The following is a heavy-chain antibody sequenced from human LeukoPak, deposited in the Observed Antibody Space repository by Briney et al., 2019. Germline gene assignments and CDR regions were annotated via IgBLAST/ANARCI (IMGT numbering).Heavy chain of an antibody. CDR1: GYGFSDYW. Sequence: ASVKVSCKASGYGFSDYWIHWVRQAPGRGLECLGWIDPASGITNQPQKFQGRITVTRDTSASTVYMDLTGLTTDDTALYYCARVGAPGGFQPYHYYYWGQGTLVTVSS. J-gene: IGHJ4*02. CDR3: ARVGAPGGFQPYHYYY. V-gene: IGHV1-2*02. D-gene: IGHD3-16*01. CDR2: IDPASGIT.